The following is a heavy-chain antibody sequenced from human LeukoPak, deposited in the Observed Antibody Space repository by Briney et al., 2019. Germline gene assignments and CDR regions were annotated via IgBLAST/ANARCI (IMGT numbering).Heavy chain of an antibody. D-gene: IGHD5-18*01. J-gene: IGHJ4*02. V-gene: IGHV4-4*07. CDR3: ARARRSMVTSHVHFDH. CDR2: IYTSGST. CDR1: GGSISSYY. Sequence: PSETLSLTCTVSGGSISSYYWSWIRQPAGKGLEWIGRIYTSGSTNYNPSLKSRVTMSVDTSKNQFSLKLSSVTAADTAVYYCARARRSMVTSHVHFDHWGRGTLVTVSS.